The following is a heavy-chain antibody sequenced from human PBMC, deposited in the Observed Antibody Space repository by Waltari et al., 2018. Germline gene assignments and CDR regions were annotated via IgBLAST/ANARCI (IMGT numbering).Heavy chain of an antibody. CDR1: GFTASSHY. Sequence: EVQLVESGGGLIQPGGSLRLSCAASGFTASSHYMSWFRQAPGKGLEWVSVIYSGGSTYYADSVKGRFTISRDNSKNTLYLQMNSLRAEDTAVYYCARVASGAGFFFEYWGQGTLVTVSS. CDR3: ARVASGAGFFFEY. CDR2: IYSGGST. J-gene: IGHJ4*02. D-gene: IGHD6-19*01. V-gene: IGHV3-53*01.